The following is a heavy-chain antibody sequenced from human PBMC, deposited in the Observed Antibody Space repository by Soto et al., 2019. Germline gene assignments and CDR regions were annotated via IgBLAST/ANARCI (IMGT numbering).Heavy chain of an antibody. CDR1: GGSISSSNW. J-gene: IGHJ4*02. D-gene: IGHD3-22*01. CDR3: ASRPPYYYDRTDPFDY. V-gene: IGHV4-4*02. CDR2: IYHSGST. Sequence: QVQLQESGPGLVKPSGTLSLTCAVSGGSISSSNWWSWVRHPPGEGLEWIGEIYHSGSTNYNPSLKSRVTISVDKSKNQFYLKLSSVNAADTAVYYCASRPPYYYDRTDPFDYWGQGTLVTVSS.